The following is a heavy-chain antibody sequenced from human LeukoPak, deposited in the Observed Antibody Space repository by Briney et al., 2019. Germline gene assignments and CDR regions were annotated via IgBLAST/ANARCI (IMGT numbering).Heavy chain of an antibody. J-gene: IGHJ4*02. CDR2: IYPGDSDT. CDR3: ARGAYSSGGGIDY. D-gene: IGHD6-19*01. Sequence: GESLQISCKGSGCIFTSYWNGWVRQMPGKGLEWMGIIYPGDSDTRYSPSFQGQVTISADKSISTAYLQWSSLKASDTATYYCARGAYSSGGGIDYWGQGTLVTVSS. CDR1: GCIFTSYW. V-gene: IGHV5-51*01.